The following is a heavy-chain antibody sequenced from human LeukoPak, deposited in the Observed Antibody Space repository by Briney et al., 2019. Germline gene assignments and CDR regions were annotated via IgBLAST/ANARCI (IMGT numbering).Heavy chain of an antibody. V-gene: IGHV3-23*01. CDR2: ISGSGAST. CDR1: GFSFSGYA. Sequence: GGSLRLSCASSGFSFSGYAMIWVRQAPGKGLELVSTISGSGASTFYADSVRGRFITSKDIPSNTVYLQMNSLRAGDTAVYYCAKGSRGYTNYYFDYWGQGTLVTVSS. J-gene: IGHJ4*02. D-gene: IGHD2-2*02. CDR3: AKGSRGYTNYYFDY.